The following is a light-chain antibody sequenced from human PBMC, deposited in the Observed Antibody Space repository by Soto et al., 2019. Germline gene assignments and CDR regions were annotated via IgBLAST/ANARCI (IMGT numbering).Light chain of an antibody. CDR2: EVS. Sequence: IVMTQSPLSLSVTPGQPASISCKSTQSLLNTNGKTYLCWYLQKPGQAPQLLIYEVSNRLSGVTDRFSGSGSGTDFTLRISRVETEDVGVYYCMQGEQIPPTFGQGTKLEIK. V-gene: IGKV2D-29*01. CDR3: MQGEQIPPT. CDR1: QSLLNTNGKTY. J-gene: IGKJ2*01.